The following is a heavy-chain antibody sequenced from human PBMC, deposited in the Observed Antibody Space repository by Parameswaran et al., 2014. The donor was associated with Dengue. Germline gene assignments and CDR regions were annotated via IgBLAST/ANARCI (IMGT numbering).Heavy chain of an antibody. CDR2: IYSGGTT. V-gene: IGHV3-53*01. Sequence: VRQMPGKGLEWVSIIYSGGTTFYADSVKGRFTISRDNSKNTLYLQMNSLRGEDTAVYYCARDHYEFWNGDYYYYGMDVWGQGTTVTVSS. J-gene: IGHJ6*02. CDR3: ARDHYEFWNGDYYYYGMDV. D-gene: IGHD3-3*01.